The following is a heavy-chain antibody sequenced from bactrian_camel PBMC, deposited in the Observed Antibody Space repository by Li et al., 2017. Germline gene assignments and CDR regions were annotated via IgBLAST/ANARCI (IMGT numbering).Heavy chain of an antibody. J-gene: IGHJ4*01. Sequence: VQLVESGGGSVQTGGSLRLSCAVSGFPFRRATISWIRQRPGKELEWVSTIRGNTDATRYADSVEGRFTTFRDSTKDTLYLQLNDLRIEDTAMYYCTTNIVVMTPRGQGTQVTVS. V-gene: IGHV3S42*01. CDR3: TTNIVVMTP. CDR2: IRGNTDAT. D-gene: IGHD1*01. CDR1: GFPFRRAT.